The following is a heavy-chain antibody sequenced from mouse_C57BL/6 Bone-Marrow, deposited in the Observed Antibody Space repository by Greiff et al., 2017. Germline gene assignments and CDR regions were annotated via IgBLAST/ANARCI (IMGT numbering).Heavy chain of an antibody. J-gene: IGHJ2*01. CDR2: IDPSDGYA. Sequence: QVQLQQPGAELVMPGASVKMSCKASGYTFTSYWMHWVKQRPGQGLEWIGEIDPSDGYASYNQKFKGKSTLTVDKSSSTAYMQLSSLTSEDSAVYYCARGGGLRPDYWGQGTTLTVSS. CDR3: ARGGGLRPDY. D-gene: IGHD2-4*01. CDR1: GYTFTSYW. V-gene: IGHV1-69*01.